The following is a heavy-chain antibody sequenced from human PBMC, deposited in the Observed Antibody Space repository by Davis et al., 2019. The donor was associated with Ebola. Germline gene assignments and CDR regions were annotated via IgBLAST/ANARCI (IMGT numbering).Heavy chain of an antibody. CDR2: IYTGGST. V-gene: IGHV3-NL1*01. J-gene: IGHJ4*02. D-gene: IGHD6-19*01. CDR3: AKESENQWLGADY. CDR1: GFTFGSYA. Sequence: PGGSLRLSCAASGFTFGSYAMTWVRQAPGKGLEWASVIYTGGSTYYADSVKGRFTISRDNSKNTLYLQMNSLRVEDTAVFYCAKESENQWLGADYWGQGTLVTVSS.